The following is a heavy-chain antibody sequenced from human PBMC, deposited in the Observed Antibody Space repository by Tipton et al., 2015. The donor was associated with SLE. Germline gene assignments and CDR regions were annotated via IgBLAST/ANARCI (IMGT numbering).Heavy chain of an antibody. CDR2: ISSSGSTI. Sequence: GSLRLSCAASGFTFSSYEMNWVRQAPGKGLEWVSYISSSGSTIYYADSVKGRFTISGDNAKNSLYLQMNSLRAEDTAVYYCARSGDFWSGYYTTWWFDPWGQGTLVTVSS. V-gene: IGHV3-48*03. J-gene: IGHJ5*02. CDR1: GFTFSSYE. D-gene: IGHD3-3*01. CDR3: ARSGDFWSGYYTTWWFDP.